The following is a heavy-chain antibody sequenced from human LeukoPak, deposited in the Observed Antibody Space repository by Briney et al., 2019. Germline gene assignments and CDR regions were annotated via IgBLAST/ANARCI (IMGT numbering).Heavy chain of an antibody. D-gene: IGHD6-13*01. J-gene: IGHJ5*02. CDR2: IYYSGST. CDR1: GGSFSGYY. CDR3: ARHERLAAANWFDP. V-gene: IGHV4-59*08. Sequence: SETLSLTCAVYGGSFSGYYWSWIRQPPGKGLEWIGYIYYSGSTNYNPSLKSRVTISVDTSKNQFSLKLSSVTAADTAVYYCARHERLAAANWFDPWGQGTLVTVSS.